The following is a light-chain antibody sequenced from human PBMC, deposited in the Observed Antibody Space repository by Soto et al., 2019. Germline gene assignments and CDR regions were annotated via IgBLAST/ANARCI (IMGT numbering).Light chain of an antibody. Sequence: EIVLTQSPGTRSLSPGERATLSCRASQSVRNNYLAWYQQKPGQAPRLLIYAASGRATGIPDRFSGSGSGTGFTLTISRLEPEDFAVYHCQQYGSSPWTFGQGTKVEIK. CDR3: QQYGSSPWT. J-gene: IGKJ1*01. CDR1: QSVRNNY. V-gene: IGKV3-20*01. CDR2: AAS.